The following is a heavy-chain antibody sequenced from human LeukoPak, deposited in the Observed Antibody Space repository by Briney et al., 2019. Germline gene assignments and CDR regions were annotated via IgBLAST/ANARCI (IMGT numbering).Heavy chain of an antibody. J-gene: IGHJ4*02. CDR1: GFTFSNSA. V-gene: IGHV3-48*02. CDR3: ARSSLATFDS. CDR2: ISSSSYSK. Sequence: GGSLRLSCAASGFTFSNSAMNWVRQAPGKGLQWLSYISSSSYSKYYADSVKGRFTISRDNAEKSLYLQMNSLRDDDTAVYFCARSSLATFDSWGQGTLVTVSS.